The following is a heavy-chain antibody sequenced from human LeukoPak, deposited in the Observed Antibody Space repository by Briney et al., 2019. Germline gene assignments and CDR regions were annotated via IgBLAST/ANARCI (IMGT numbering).Heavy chain of an antibody. CDR1: GGSISSSSYY. CDR3: ARGRGYSFIGRYYYYMDV. V-gene: IGHV4-39*07. J-gene: IGHJ6*03. CDR2: IYYSGST. D-gene: IGHD5-18*01. Sequence: SETLSLTCTVSGGSISSSSYYWGWIRQPPGKGLEWIGSIYYSGSTYYNPSLKSRVTISVDTSKNQFSLKLSSVTAADTAVYYCARGRGYSFIGRYYYYMDVWGKGTTVTVSS.